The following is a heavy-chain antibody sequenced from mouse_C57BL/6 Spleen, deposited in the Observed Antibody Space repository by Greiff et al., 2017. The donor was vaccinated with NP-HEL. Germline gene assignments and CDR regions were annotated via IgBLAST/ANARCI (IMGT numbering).Heavy chain of an antibody. Sequence: LQQPGAELVKPGASVKMSCKASGYTFTSYWITWVKQRPGQGLEWIGDIYPGSGSTNYNEKFKSKATLTVDTSSSTAYMQLSSLTSEDSAVYYCARRSYYSNYGEVYWGQGTTLTVSS. D-gene: IGHD2-5*01. CDR3: ARRSYYSNYGEVY. CDR2: IYPGSGST. V-gene: IGHV1-55*01. CDR1: GYTFTSYW. J-gene: IGHJ2*01.